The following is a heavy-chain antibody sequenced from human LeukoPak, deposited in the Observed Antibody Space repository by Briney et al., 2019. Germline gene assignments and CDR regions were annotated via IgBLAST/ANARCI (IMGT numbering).Heavy chain of an antibody. CDR1: GFTFSSYA. Sequence: GGSLRLSCAASGFTFSSYAMHWVRQAPGKGLEWVAVISYDGSNKYYADSVKGRFTISRDNSKNTLYLQMNSLRAEDTAVYYCSTDRRWEALPDYWGRGTLVTVSS. CDR2: ISYDGSNK. CDR3: STDRRWEALPDY. J-gene: IGHJ4*02. D-gene: IGHD1-26*01. V-gene: IGHV3-30-3*01.